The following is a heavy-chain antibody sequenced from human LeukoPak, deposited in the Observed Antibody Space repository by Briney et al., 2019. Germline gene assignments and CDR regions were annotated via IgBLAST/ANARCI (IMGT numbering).Heavy chain of an antibody. V-gene: IGHV4-4*07. CDR2: IYTSRIP. J-gene: IGHJ4*02. Sequence: SETLSLTCTVSGGSISSSYWNWIRQPAGKGLEWIGRIYTSRIPNYNPSLRSRVTISVDKSKNQFSLKLSSVTAADTAVYYCASSSSGWYEDYWGQGTMLTVSS. D-gene: IGHD6-19*01. CDR3: ASSSSGWYEDY. CDR1: GGSISSSY.